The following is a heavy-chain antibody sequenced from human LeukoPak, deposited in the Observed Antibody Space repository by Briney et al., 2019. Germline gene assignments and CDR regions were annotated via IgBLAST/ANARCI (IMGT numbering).Heavy chain of an antibody. D-gene: IGHD3-10*01. Sequence: GGSLRLSCAASGFTFSDYYMSWIRQAPGKGLEWVSYISSSGSTIYYADSVKGRFTISRDNAKNSLYLQMNSLRAEDTAVYYCARDRRITMVRGVDTYASDIWGQGTMVTVSS. CDR2: ISSSGSTI. CDR1: GFTFSDYY. J-gene: IGHJ3*02. CDR3: ARDRRITMVRGVDTYASDI. V-gene: IGHV3-11*04.